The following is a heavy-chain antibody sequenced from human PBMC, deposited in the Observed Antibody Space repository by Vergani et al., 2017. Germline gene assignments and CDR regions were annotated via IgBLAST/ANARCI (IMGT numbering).Heavy chain of an antibody. CDR3: AREVWAAVAGTFYYFDY. Sequence: QVQLVQSGAEVKKPGSSVKVSCKASGGTFSSYAISWVRQAPGQGLEWMGGIIPIFGTANYAQKFQGRVTITADKSTSTAYMELSSLRSEDTAVYYCAREVWAAVAGTFYYFDYWGQGTLVTVSS. J-gene: IGHJ4*02. CDR2: IIPIFGTA. CDR1: GGTFSSYA. V-gene: IGHV1-69*06. D-gene: IGHD6-19*01.